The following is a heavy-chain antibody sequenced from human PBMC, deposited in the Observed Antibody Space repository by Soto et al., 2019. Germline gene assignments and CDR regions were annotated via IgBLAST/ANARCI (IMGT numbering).Heavy chain of an antibody. CDR2: IYYSGST. V-gene: IGHV4-59*08. D-gene: IGHD6-19*01. J-gene: IGHJ2*01. CDR1: GGSISSYY. Sequence: LSLTCTVSGGSISSYYWSWIRQPPGKGLEWIGYIYYSGSTNYNPSLKSRVTISVDTSKNQFSLKLSSVTAADTAVYYCARRIAVAGTFWYFDLWGRGTLVTVSS. CDR3: ARRIAVAGTFWYFDL.